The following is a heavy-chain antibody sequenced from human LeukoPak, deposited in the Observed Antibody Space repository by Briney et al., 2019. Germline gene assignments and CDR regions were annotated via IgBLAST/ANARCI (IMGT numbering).Heavy chain of an antibody. CDR1: GGSISSSSYY. D-gene: IGHD2-15*01. V-gene: IGHV4-39*01. CDR3: ASGGYCSGGSCS. Sequence: PSETLSLTCTVSGGSISSSSYYWGWIRQPPGKGLEWIGSIYYSGSTYYNPSLKSRVTISVDTSKNQFSLKLNSVTAADTAVYYCASGGYCSGGSCSWGQGTLVTVSS. CDR2: IYYSGST. J-gene: IGHJ5*02.